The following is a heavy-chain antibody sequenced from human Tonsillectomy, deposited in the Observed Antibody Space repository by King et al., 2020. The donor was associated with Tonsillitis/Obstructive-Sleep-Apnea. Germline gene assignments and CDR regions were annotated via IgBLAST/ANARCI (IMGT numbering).Heavy chain of an antibody. CDR1: GGSISSSSYY. J-gene: IGHJ4*02. V-gene: IGHV4-39*01. CDR2: IYYSGST. Sequence: QLQESGPGLVKPSETLSLTCTVSGGSISSSSYYWGWIRQPPGKGLEWIGSIYYSGSTYYNPSLKSRVTISVDTSQNKFSLKLSSVTAADTAVYYCARAHITIFGVVFDYWGQGTLVTVSS. D-gene: IGHD3-3*01. CDR3: ARAHITIFGVVFDY.